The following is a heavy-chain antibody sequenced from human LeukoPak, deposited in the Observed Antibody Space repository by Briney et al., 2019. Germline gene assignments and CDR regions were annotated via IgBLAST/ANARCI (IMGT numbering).Heavy chain of an antibody. Sequence: ASVKVSCKASGYTFTSYAMHWVRQAPGQRLEWMGWINAGNGNTKYSQKFQGRVTITWDTSASTAYMELSSLRSEDTAVYYCARLHSSGSLAEPFDYWGQGTLVTVSS. D-gene: IGHD3-10*01. V-gene: IGHV1-3*01. CDR2: INAGNGNT. CDR3: ARLHSSGSLAEPFDY. CDR1: GYTFTSYA. J-gene: IGHJ4*02.